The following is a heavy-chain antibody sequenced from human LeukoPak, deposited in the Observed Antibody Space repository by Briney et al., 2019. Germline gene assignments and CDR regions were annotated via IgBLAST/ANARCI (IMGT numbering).Heavy chain of an antibody. CDR2: IRYDERNK. V-gene: IGHV3-30*02. D-gene: IGHD5-12*01. Sequence: PGESLRLSCAASGFTFSRYGMHWVRQAPGKGLEWVAFIRYDERNKYYADSVSGRFTVSRDNSKNTLYLQMNSLTTEDTALYYCAKDADSGYDYSHFDYWGQGTLVTVSS. J-gene: IGHJ4*02. CDR3: AKDADSGYDYSHFDY. CDR1: GFTFSRYG.